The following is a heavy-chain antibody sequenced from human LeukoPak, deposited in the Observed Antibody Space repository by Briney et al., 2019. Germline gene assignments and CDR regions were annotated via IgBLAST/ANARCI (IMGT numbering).Heavy chain of an antibody. D-gene: IGHD3-16*01. CDR3: ARYNGYDWGYLDY. V-gene: IGHV1-18*01. Sequence: ASVKVSCKASGYKFRSYDIIWVRQAPGQGLESMGWISPDNGYTNSAHKIQGRVTMTADTSTSTAYMELRSLRSDDTAVYYCARYNGYDWGYLDYWGQGTLVTVFS. CDR2: ISPDNGYT. J-gene: IGHJ4*02. CDR1: GYKFRSYD.